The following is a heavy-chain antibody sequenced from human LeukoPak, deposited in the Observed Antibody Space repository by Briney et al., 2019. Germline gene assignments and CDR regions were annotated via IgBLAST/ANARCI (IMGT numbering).Heavy chain of an antibody. V-gene: IGHV3-30-3*01. CDR2: ISYDGSKK. D-gene: IGHD3-22*01. CDR1: GFTFSSQA. CDR3: ASFRNYGSSGYAFDAFDF. Sequence: GRSLRLSCAASGFTFSSQAMHWVRQAPGKGLEWVAVISYDGSKKYYADSVKGRFTISRDNAKNSLYLQMNSLRAEDTAVYYCASFRNYGSSGYAFDAFDFWGQGTMVTVSS. J-gene: IGHJ3*01.